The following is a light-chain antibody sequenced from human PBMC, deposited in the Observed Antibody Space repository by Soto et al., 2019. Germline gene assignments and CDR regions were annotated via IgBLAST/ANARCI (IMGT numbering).Light chain of an antibody. CDR3: QQRSNWPRKTLT. CDR2: DAS. Sequence: EIVLTQSPATLSLSPGERATLSCRASQSVSSYLAWYQQKPGQAPRLLIYDASNRATGIPARFSGSGSGTDFTLTISSLEPEDFAVYYCQQRSNWPRKTLTFGGGTKVDIK. V-gene: IGKV3-11*01. CDR1: QSVSSY. J-gene: IGKJ4*01.